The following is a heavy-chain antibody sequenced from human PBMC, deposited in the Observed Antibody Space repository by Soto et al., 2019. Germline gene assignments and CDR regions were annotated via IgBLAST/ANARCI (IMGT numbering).Heavy chain of an antibody. CDR3: ARARLRAVYAFDI. D-gene: IGHD5-12*01. CDR2: IYYSGST. Sequence: WVRQAPGKGLEWIGYIYYSGSTYYSPSLKSRLSISLDTSKNQFSLRLSSVTAADTAMYYCARARLRAVYAFDIWGQGTMVTVSS. V-gene: IGHV4-31*02. J-gene: IGHJ3*02.